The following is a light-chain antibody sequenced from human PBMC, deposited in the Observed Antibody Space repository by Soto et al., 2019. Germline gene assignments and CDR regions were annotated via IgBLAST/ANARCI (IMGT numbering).Light chain of an antibody. CDR1: QSVSSSY. J-gene: IGKJ1*01. Sequence: EIVMTQSPATLSLSPGERATLSCRASQSVSSSYLAWYQQKPGQAPRLLIYGASSRATGIPDRFSGSGSGTEFTLTISRLEPEDFAVYYCQQYGRHGTFGQGTKMDIK. CDR2: GAS. V-gene: IGKV3-20*01. CDR3: QQYGRHGT.